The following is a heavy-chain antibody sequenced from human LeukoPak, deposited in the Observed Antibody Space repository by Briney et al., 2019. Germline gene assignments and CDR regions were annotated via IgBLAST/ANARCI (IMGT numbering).Heavy chain of an antibody. CDR2: IYYSGST. V-gene: IGHV4-39*07. CDR3: ARDRGDYYMDV. J-gene: IGHJ6*03. CDR1: GGSISTSTDYY. Sequence: SETLSLTCTVSGGSISTSTDYYWDWIRQPPGKGLEYIGSIYYSGSTYYNPSLKSRVTMSVDTSRNQFSLKLTSVTAADTAVYYCARDRGDYYMDVWGKGTTVTVSS.